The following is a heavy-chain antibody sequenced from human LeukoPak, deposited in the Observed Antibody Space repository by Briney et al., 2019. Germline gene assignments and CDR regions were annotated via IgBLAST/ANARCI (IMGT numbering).Heavy chain of an antibody. D-gene: IGHD3-10*01. V-gene: IGHV4-34*01. CDR1: GGSFSGYY. CDR3: ARGFGELLYVY. J-gene: IGHJ4*02. Sequence: SETLSLTCAVYGGSFSGYYWSWLRQPPGKGLEWIGEINHSGSTNYNPSLKSRVTISVDTSKNQFSLKLSSMTAADTAVYYCARGFGELLYVYWGQGTLVTVSS. CDR2: INHSGST.